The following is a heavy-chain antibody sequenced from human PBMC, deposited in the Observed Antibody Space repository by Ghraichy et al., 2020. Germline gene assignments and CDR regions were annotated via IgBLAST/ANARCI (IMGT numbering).Heavy chain of an antibody. Sequence: GGSLRLSCAASGFNFRDFALSWVRQAPGKGLEWVSSIPGNGNDIYYADSVKGRFSISRDNSRNTLYLQLNSLRAEDTAVYYCATLWGETGNPFWGQGSLVTVSS. D-gene: IGHD1-1*01. CDR3: ATLWGETGNPF. CDR2: IPGNGNDI. V-gene: IGHV3-23*01. J-gene: IGHJ4*02. CDR1: GFNFRDFA.